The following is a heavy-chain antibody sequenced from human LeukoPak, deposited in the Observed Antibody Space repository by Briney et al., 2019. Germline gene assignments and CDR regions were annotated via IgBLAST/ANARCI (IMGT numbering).Heavy chain of an antibody. CDR3: ARQIPSIAVPSSFLDY. J-gene: IGHJ4*02. D-gene: IGHD6-19*01. CDR1: GYTFTSYY. Sequence: ASVKVSCKASGYTFTSYYMHWVRQAPGQGLKWMGIINPSGGSTNYAQKFQGRVTMTRDTSTSTVYMELSSLRSEDTAVYYCARQIPSIAVPSSFLDYWGQGTLVTVSS. V-gene: IGHV1-46*01. CDR2: INPSGGST.